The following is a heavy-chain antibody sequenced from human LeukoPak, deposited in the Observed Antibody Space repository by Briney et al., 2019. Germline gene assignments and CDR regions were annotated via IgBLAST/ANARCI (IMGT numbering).Heavy chain of an antibody. J-gene: IGHJ4*02. CDR2: IYYSGST. V-gene: IGHV4-59*01. CDR3: ARGITDSIWYLDY. CDR1: GGHISTYY. Sequence: PSETLSLTCTVSGGHISTYYWSWIRQAPGKGLEWIGYIYYSGSTKYNPSLKSRVTISVDTSKNQLSLKLSSVTAADTAVYFCARGITDSIWYLDYWGQGTLVTVSS. D-gene: IGHD3-22*01.